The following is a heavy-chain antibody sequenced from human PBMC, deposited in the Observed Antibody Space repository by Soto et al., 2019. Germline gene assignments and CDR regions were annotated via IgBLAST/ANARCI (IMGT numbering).Heavy chain of an antibody. Sequence: EVQLLESGGGLVQPGGSRRLSCAASGFTFSNYAMTWVRQAPGMGLEWVSSISGSGGSTYYADSVKGRFTISRDNSKDTVYLPMNSLRPEDTALYYCATRAYCRSADCREDYFGMHVWGQGTTVTVSS. J-gene: IGHJ6*02. V-gene: IGHV3-23*01. CDR2: ISGSGGST. CDR1: GFTFSNYA. CDR3: ATRAYCRSADCREDYFGMHV. D-gene: IGHD2-2*01.